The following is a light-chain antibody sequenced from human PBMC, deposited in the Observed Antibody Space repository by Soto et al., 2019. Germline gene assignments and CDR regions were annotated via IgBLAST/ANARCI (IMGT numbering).Light chain of an antibody. Sequence: IQLTQSPSSLSASVGDTVTIACRASQGITTSLVWYQQQPGKAPKLLIHGASTLQSGVPSRFSGSGSGTDFTLTISSLQPEDFAPYSCQQRYRYPLTFGGGTKVEIK. J-gene: IGKJ4*01. CDR2: GAS. V-gene: IGKV1-9*01. CDR1: QGITTS. CDR3: QQRYRYPLT.